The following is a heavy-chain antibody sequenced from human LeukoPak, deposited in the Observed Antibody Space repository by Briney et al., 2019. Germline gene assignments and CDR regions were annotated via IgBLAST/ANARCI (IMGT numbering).Heavy chain of an antibody. CDR3: ARDQGSYYMEAYFDY. J-gene: IGHJ4*02. Sequence: GASVKVSCKASGYTFIRYDLTWVRQAPGQGLEWMGWISAYNGNTNYAQKLQGRVTMTTDTSTSTAYMELRSLRSDDTAVYYCARDQGSYYMEAYFDYWGQGTLVTVSS. V-gene: IGHV1-18*01. CDR2: ISAYNGNT. CDR1: GYTFIRYD. D-gene: IGHD3-10*01.